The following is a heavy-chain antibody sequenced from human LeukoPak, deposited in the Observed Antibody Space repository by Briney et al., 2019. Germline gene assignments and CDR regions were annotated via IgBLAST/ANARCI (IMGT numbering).Heavy chain of an antibody. CDR1: GGSSSGYY. Sequence: PSETLSLTCAVYGGSSSGYYWSWIRQPPGKGLEWIGYVSYSGSTNYNPSLKSRVTISVDTSKNQFSLKLSSVTAADTAVYYCASTIRDGYNDYYYHYMDVWGKGTTVTVSS. D-gene: IGHD5-24*01. J-gene: IGHJ6*03. V-gene: IGHV4-59*01. CDR2: VSYSGST. CDR3: ASTIRDGYNDYYYHYMDV.